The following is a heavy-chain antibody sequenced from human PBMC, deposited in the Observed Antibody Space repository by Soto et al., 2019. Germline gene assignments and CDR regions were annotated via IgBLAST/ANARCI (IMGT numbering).Heavy chain of an antibody. CDR2: IYYSGST. J-gene: IGHJ6*02. D-gene: IGHD6-6*01. V-gene: IGHV4-39*01. Sequence: SETLSLTCPVSGGSISSSSYYWGWIRQPPGKGLEWIGSIYYSGSTYYNPSLKSRVTISVDTSKNQFSLKLSSVTAADTAVYYGARLGSSSALGYYYGMDVWGQGTTVTVSS. CDR3: ARLGSSSALGYYYGMDV. CDR1: GGSISSSSYY.